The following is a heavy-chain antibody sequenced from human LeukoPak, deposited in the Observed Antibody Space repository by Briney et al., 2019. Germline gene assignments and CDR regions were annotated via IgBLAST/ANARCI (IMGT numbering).Heavy chain of an antibody. D-gene: IGHD3-3*01. CDR1: GYTFTSYG. CDR2: ISAYNGNT. V-gene: IGHV1-18*01. Sequence: ASVKVSCKASGYTFTSYGISWVRQAPGQGLEWMGWISAYNGNTNYAQKLQGRVTMTTDTSTSTAYMELRSLRSDDTAVCYCARDRDVLRFLEWPRPYGMDVWGQGTTVTVSS. J-gene: IGHJ6*02. CDR3: ARDRDVLRFLEWPRPYGMDV.